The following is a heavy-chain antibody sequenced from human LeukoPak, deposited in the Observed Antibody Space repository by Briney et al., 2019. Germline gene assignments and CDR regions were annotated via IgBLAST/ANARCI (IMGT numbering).Heavy chain of an antibody. CDR3: TRNGAYCLDY. J-gene: IGHJ4*02. Sequence: SETLSLTCAVSGGSISSGNWWSWVRQPPGKGLEWIGEIYRTGDTNYNPSLKSRVTISVDNSQNQFSLKLSSVTAADTAVYYCTRNGAYCLDYWDQGSLVTVSS. CDR2: IYRTGDT. V-gene: IGHV4-4*02. D-gene: IGHD2-21*01. CDR1: GGSISSGNW.